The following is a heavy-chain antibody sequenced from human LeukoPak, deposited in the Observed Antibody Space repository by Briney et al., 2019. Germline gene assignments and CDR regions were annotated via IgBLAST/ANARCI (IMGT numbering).Heavy chain of an antibody. CDR3: ARGWRTKRWLQLKNNWFDP. V-gene: IGHV4-31*03. J-gene: IGHJ5*02. D-gene: IGHD5-24*01. CDR1: GGSISSGGYY. CDR2: IYYSGST. Sequence: SETLSLTCTVSGGSISSGGYYWSWIRQHPGKGLEWIGYIYYSGSTYYNPSLKSRVTISVDTSKNQFSLKLSSVTAADTAVYYCARGWRTKRWLQLKNNWFDPWGQGTLVTVSS.